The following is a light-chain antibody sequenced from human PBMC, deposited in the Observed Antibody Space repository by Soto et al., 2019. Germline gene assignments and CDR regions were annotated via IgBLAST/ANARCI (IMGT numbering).Light chain of an antibody. Sequence: EIVMTQSPATLSLSPGERATLSCRASQSVSSSYLSWYQQKPGQGPRLLIHGASTRATGIPARFSGSGSGTDFTLTISSLQPEDFAVYYCHQDYNLPWTFGQGTKVDIK. J-gene: IGKJ1*01. V-gene: IGKV3D-7*01. CDR1: QSVSSSY. CDR3: HQDYNLPWT. CDR2: GAS.